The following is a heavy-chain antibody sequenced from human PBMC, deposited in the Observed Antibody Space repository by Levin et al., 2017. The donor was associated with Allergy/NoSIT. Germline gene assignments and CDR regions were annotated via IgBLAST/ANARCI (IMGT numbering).Heavy chain of an antibody. D-gene: IGHD2-21*02. CDR1: GFTFSSYG. CDR3: AKDRLNDAFDI. Sequence: PGGSLRLSCAASGFTFSSYGMHWVRQAPGKGLEWVAVISYDGSNKYYADSVKGRFTISRDNSKNTLYLQMNSLRAEDTAVYYCAKDRLNDAFDIWGQGTMVTVSS. CDR2: ISYDGSNK. J-gene: IGHJ3*02. V-gene: IGHV3-30*18.